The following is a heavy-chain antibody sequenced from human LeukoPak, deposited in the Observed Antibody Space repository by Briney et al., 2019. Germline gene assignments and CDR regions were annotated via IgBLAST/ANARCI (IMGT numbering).Heavy chain of an antibody. D-gene: IGHD6-13*01. Sequence: GASVKVSCKVSGYTLTELSMHWVRQAPGKGLEWMGGFDPEDGETIYAQKFQGRVTMTEDTSTDTAYMELSSLRSEDTAVYYCATGRSQQLVGPYWFDPWGQGTLVTVSS. J-gene: IGHJ5*02. CDR3: ATGRSQQLVGPYWFDP. CDR2: FDPEDGET. V-gene: IGHV1-24*01. CDR1: GYTLTELS.